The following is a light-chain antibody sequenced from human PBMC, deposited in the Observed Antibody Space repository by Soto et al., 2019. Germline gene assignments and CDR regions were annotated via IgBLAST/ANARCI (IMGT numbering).Light chain of an antibody. Sequence: EFVLTQSPGTLSLSQGEGVTLSCRASQSVNSANLAWYQQKPGQAPRLLMYGASVRATGIPDRFSGGGSETDFTLTISRLEPEDFAVYYCQHYDRSVPITFGQGTRLEIK. J-gene: IGKJ5*01. CDR3: QHYDRSVPIT. V-gene: IGKV3-20*01. CDR2: GAS. CDR1: QSVNSAN.